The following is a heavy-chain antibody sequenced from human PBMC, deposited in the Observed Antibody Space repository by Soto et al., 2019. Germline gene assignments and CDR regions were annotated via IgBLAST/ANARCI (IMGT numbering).Heavy chain of an antibody. V-gene: IGHV4-39*01. J-gene: IGHJ4*02. CDR1: GGSIDTNLYY. Sequence: QLQLQESGPGLVRPSETLSLTCTVSGGSIDTNLYYWSWIRQPPGRGLEWIGTIYYSGTTDYNPSLQSRVTLSVDTSKTQFSLTMSPVTAAETAVYFSASPRALYDYGDYTDYYYFDYWGQGTLVTVSS. CDR2: IYYSGTT. D-gene: IGHD4-17*01. CDR3: ASPRALYDYGDYTDYYYFDY.